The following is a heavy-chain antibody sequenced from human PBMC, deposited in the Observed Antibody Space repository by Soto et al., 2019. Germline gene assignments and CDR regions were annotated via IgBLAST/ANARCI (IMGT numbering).Heavy chain of an antibody. CDR2: ISPYNGYT. V-gene: IGHV1-18*01. J-gene: IGHJ6*02. D-gene: IGHD3-3*01. CDR3: ARLTYDFKHAMDV. CDR1: GYTFNFYG. Sequence: QVQLVQSEAEEKQPGASVKVSCKASGYTFNFYGITWVRQAPGQGLEWMGWISPYNGYTYYAQKVQGRVTMTTDTSTSTAYMELRSLRPDAPAIYYCARLTYDFKHAMDVWGQGSTVTVSS.